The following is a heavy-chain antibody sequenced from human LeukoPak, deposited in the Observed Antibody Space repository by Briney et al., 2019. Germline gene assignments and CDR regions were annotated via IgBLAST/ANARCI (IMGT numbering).Heavy chain of an antibody. CDR2: IYYSGST. CDR3: ARGFYDSRGFSEPFDC. D-gene: IGHD3-22*01. V-gene: IGHV4-39*07. Sequence: SETLSLTCTVSGGSISSSSYYWGWIRQPPGKGLEWIGSIYYSGSTYYNPSLKSRVTISVDTSKNQFSLKLSSVTAADTAVYYCARGFYDSRGFSEPFDCWGQGTLVTVSS. CDR1: GGSISSSSYY. J-gene: IGHJ4*02.